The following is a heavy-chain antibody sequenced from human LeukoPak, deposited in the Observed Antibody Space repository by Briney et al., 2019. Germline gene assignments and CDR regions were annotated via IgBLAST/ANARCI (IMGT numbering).Heavy chain of an antibody. CDR1: GFTVSSNY. CDR2: IYSGGST. D-gene: IGHD4-17*01. CDR3: ARDPAVDGDYDHYMDV. V-gene: IGHV3-53*01. Sequence: PGGSLRLSCAASGFTVSSNYMSWVRQAPGKGLEWVSVIYSGGSTYYADSVKGRFTISRDNSKNTLYLQMNSLRAEDTAVYYCARDPAVDGDYDHYMDVWGKGTTVTVPS. J-gene: IGHJ6*03.